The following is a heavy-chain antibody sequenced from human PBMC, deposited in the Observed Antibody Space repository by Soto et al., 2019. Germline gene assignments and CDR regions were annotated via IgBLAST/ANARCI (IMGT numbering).Heavy chain of an antibody. J-gene: IGHJ6*02. CDR2: TYYRSKWYN. CDR1: GDSVPSNIAA. CDR3: ARGGEAMVTKIEDYYYDGLDV. V-gene: IGHV6-1*01. Sequence: PSQTLSLTCAISGDSVPSNIAAWNWIRQSPSRGLEWLGRTYYRSKWYNDYAVSVKSRITSNPDTSKNQFSLQLNSVTPEDTAVYYCARGGEAMVTKIEDYYYDGLDVWGQGTTGNVSS. D-gene: IGHD5-18*01.